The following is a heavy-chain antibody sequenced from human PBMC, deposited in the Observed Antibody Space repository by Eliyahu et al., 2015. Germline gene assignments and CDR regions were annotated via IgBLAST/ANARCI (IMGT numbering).Heavy chain of an antibody. J-gene: IGHJ3*01. Sequence: LVESGGGXVEPGGSLRXXCAAXXFXFXDTAMHWVRQVPGKGLGWVAGVSRSSGSRVYADSVRGRFTITRDNIYDKVHLQMDSLRVEDTALYYCAKDRRDGYNGRFEFLDVWGQGVMVTV. CDR2: VSRSSGSR. D-gene: IGHD5-24*01. CDR3: AKDRRDGYNGRFEFLDV. V-gene: IGHV3-9*01. CDR1: XFXFXDTA.